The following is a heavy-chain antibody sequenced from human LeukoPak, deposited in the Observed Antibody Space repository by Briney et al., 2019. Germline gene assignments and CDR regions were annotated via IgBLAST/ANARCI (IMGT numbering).Heavy chain of an antibody. CDR1: GITLSNYG. CDR3: ADYGSGSWPAAY. D-gene: IGHD3-10*01. CDR2: IRNKAHSYTT. V-gene: IGHV3-72*01. Sequence: GGSLRLSCAVSGITLSNYGMSWVRQAPGKGLEWVGRIRNKAHSYTTEYAASVKGRFTISRDDSKNSVFLQMNSLKTEDTAVYYCADYGSGSWPAAYWGQGTLVTVSS. J-gene: IGHJ4*02.